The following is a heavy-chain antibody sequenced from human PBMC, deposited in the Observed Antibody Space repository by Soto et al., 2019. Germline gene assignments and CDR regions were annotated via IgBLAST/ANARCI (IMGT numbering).Heavy chain of an antibody. CDR1: GGSVSSGSYY. D-gene: IGHD3-22*01. Sequence: PSETLSLTCTVSGGSVSSGSYYWSWIRQPPGKGLEWIGYIYYSGSTNYNPSLKSRVTISVDTSKNQFSLKLSSVTAADTAVYYCARFQSPGAYYYDSSGYDYWGQGTLVTVSS. V-gene: IGHV4-61*01. CDR2: IYYSGST. CDR3: ARFQSPGAYYYDSSGYDY. J-gene: IGHJ4*02.